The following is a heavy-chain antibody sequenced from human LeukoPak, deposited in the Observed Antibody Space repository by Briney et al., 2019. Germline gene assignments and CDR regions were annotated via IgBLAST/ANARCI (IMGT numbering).Heavy chain of an antibody. D-gene: IGHD4-17*01. Sequence: SETLSLTCTVSGDSISSYYWSWIRQPPGKGLEWIGYIYYSGSTNYDPSLKSRVTISVDTFKNQFSLKLSSVTAADTAVYYCARHPATVTWAYFDYWGQGTLVTVSS. J-gene: IGHJ4*02. CDR3: ARHPATVTWAYFDY. CDR2: IYYSGST. CDR1: GDSISSYY. V-gene: IGHV4-59*08.